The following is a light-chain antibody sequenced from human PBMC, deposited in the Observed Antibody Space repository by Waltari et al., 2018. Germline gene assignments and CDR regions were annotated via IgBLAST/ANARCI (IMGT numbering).Light chain of an antibody. V-gene: IGLV2-14*03. CDR1: INDVGTYPS. J-gene: IGLJ2*01. Sequence: QSALTQPASVSGSPGQSITISCTGTINDVGTYPSVSWYQQHPGKAPKLLIFDVKNRPSGVSNRFSGSKYANTASLTISGLQAEDEADYYCSSYTSTKILFGGGTKLTVL. CDR2: DVK. CDR3: SSYTSTKIL.